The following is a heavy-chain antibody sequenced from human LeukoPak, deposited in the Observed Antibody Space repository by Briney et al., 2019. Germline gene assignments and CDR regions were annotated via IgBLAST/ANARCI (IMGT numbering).Heavy chain of an antibody. CDR2: IYYSGGT. D-gene: IGHD4-11*01. CDR1: GGSINSYY. CDR3: ARIRYSNYSLDY. J-gene: IGHJ4*02. V-gene: IGHV4-59*01. Sequence: SETLSLTCTVSGGSINSYYWNWIRQPPGKGLEWIGYIYYSGGTNYNPSLKSRVTIAVDTSKNQFSLKLSSVTAADTAVYYCARIRYSNYSLDYWGRGTLVTVSS.